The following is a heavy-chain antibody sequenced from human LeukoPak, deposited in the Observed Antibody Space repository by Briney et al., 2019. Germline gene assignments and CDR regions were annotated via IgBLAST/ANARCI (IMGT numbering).Heavy chain of an antibody. D-gene: IGHD3-10*01. Sequence: SETLSLTCTVPGGSISSYYWSWIRQPAGKGLEWIGRIYTSGSTNYNPSLKSRVTMSVDTSKNQFSLKLSSVTAADTAVYYCASAGFVYNWFDPWGQGTLVTVSS. CDR1: GGSISSYY. J-gene: IGHJ5*02. V-gene: IGHV4-4*07. CDR2: IYTSGST. CDR3: ASAGFVYNWFDP.